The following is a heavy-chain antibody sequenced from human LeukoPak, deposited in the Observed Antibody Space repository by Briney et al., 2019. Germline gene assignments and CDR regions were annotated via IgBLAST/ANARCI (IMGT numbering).Heavy chain of an antibody. CDR2: INWNGGST. J-gene: IGHJ5*02. Sequence: GGSPRLSCAASGFTFDDYGVSWVRQAPGKGLEWVSGINWNGGSTGYADSVKGRFTISRDNAKNSLYLQMNSLRAEDTALYYCARAGIYCSGGSCYSWFDPWGQGTLVTVSS. D-gene: IGHD2-15*01. V-gene: IGHV3-20*04. CDR3: ARAGIYCSGGSCYSWFDP. CDR1: GFTFDDYG.